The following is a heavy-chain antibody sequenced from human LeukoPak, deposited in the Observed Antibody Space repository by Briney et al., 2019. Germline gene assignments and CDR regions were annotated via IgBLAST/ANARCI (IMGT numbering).Heavy chain of an antibody. CDR1: GYTFTGYY. J-gene: IGHJ4*02. V-gene: IGHV1-2*02. CDR3: ARRAKRYCTNGVCGYSSRVFDY. Sequence: ASVKVSCKASGYTFTGYYMHWVRQAPGQGLEWMGWINPNSGGTNYAQKFQGRVTMTRDTSISTAYMELSRLRSDDTAVYYCARRAKRYCTNGVCGYSSRVFDYWGQGTLVTVSS. D-gene: IGHD2-8*01. CDR2: INPNSGGT.